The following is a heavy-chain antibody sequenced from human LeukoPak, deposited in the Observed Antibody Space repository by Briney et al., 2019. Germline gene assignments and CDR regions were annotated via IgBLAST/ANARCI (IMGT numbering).Heavy chain of an antibody. J-gene: IGHJ1*01. CDR1: GFTFSSYA. Sequence: GGSLRLSCSASGFTFSSYAMHWVRPAPGRGVEYVSAISSNGGSTYYADSVKGRFTISRDNSKNTLHLQMSSRRAEDTAVYYCVNLSHLQHWGQGTLVSVSS. CDR2: ISSNGGST. V-gene: IGHV3-64D*06. CDR3: VNLSHLQH.